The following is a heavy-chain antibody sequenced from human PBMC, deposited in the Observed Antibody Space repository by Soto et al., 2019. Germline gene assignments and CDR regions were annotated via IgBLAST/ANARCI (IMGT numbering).Heavy chain of an antibody. CDR1: GYTFTGYY. CDR2: INPNSGGT. V-gene: IGHV1-2*04. CDR3: ARVATGTNPNDYYYYGMDV. J-gene: IGHJ6*02. Sequence: ASVKVSCKASGYTFTGYYMHWVRQAPGQGLEWMGWINPNSGGTNYAQKFQGWVTMTRDTSISTAYMELSRLRSDDTAVYYCARVATGTNPNDYYYYGMDVWGQGTTVTVSS. D-gene: IGHD1-7*01.